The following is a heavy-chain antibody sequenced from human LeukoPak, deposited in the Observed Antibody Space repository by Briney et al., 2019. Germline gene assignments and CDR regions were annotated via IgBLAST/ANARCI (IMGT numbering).Heavy chain of an antibody. D-gene: IGHD4-23*01. Sequence: GGSLRLSRAASGFIFSSYWMHWVRQVPGKGLVWVSRVYTDGTTTDFADSVKGRFTVSRDNAKNTLYLQMDSLRAEDTAMYYCARSVVSTYWYFDLWGRGTLVTVSS. CDR2: VYTDGTTT. CDR1: GFIFSSYW. CDR3: ARSVVSTYWYFDL. J-gene: IGHJ2*01. V-gene: IGHV3-74*01.